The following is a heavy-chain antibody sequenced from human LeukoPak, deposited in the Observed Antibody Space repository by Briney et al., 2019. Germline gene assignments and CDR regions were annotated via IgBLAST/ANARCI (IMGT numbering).Heavy chain of an antibody. Sequence: GESLKISCKGSGYSFTSYWIGWVRQMPGKGLEWMGIIYPGDSDTRYSPSFQGQVTISADKSISTAYLQWSSLKASDTATYYCARQRHSYSSSSWAAGNYFDYWGQGTLVTVSS. V-gene: IGHV5-51*01. CDR3: ARQRHSYSSSSWAAGNYFDY. CDR2: IYPGDSDT. J-gene: IGHJ4*02. D-gene: IGHD6-6*01. CDR1: GYSFTSYW.